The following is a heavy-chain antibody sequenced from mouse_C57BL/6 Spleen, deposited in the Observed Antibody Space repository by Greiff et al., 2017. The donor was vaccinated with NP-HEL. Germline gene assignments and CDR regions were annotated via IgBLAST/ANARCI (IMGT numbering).Heavy chain of an antibody. CDR2: ISDGGSYT. Sequence: EVQLVESGGGLVKPGGSLKLSCAASGFTFSSYAMSWVRQTPEKRLEWVATISDGGSYTYYPDNVKGRFTISRDNAKNNLYLQMSHLKSEDTAMYYCARVYSNYVGAMDYWGQGTSVTVSS. D-gene: IGHD2-5*01. J-gene: IGHJ4*01. V-gene: IGHV5-4*01. CDR3: ARVYSNYVGAMDY. CDR1: GFTFSSYA.